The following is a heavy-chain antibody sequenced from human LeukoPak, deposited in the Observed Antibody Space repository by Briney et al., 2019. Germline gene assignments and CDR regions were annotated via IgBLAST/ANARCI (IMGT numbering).Heavy chain of an antibody. V-gene: IGHV4-34*01. CDR2: INHSGRT. J-gene: IGHJ4*02. Sequence: SETLSLTCAVYGGSFSGYCWSWIRQPPGKGLEWIGEINHSGRTNYNPSLKSRVTMSVDTSKKQISLRLSSVTAADTAVYYCARDSHYGDYSDYWGQGTLVTVSS. CDR1: GGSFSGYC. D-gene: IGHD4-17*01. CDR3: ARDSHYGDYSDY.